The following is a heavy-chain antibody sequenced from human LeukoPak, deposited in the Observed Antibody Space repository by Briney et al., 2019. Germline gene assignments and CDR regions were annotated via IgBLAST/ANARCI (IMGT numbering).Heavy chain of an antibody. CDR2: IYYSGST. Sequence: SETLSLTCTVSGGSISSYYWSWIRQPPGKGLEWIGYIYYSGSTNYNPSLKSRVTISVDTSKNQFSLKLSSVTAADTAVYYCARSMYYYDSSGPFDIWGQGTMVTVSS. CDR1: GGSISSYY. V-gene: IGHV4-59*08. D-gene: IGHD3-22*01. J-gene: IGHJ3*02. CDR3: ARSMYYYDSSGPFDI.